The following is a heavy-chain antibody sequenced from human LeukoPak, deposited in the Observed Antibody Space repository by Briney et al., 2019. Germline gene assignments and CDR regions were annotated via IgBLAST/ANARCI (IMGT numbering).Heavy chain of an antibody. CDR3: ARGSQSLDY. Sequence: SETLSLTCAVSGASMSYYYWSWIRQPAGKGLEWIGRIYPSGITDYSPSLKSRVTMSIDTSKSQFSLKLSSVTAADTAVYFCARGSQSLDYWGQGTLVTVSS. CDR2: IYPSGIT. CDR1: GASMSYYY. V-gene: IGHV4-4*07. J-gene: IGHJ4*02. D-gene: IGHD1-26*01.